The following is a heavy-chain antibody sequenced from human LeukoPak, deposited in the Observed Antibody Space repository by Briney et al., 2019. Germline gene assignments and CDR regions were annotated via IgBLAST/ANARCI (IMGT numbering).Heavy chain of an antibody. Sequence: PSETLSLTCAVYGGSFSGYYWSWIRQPPGKGLEWIGEINHSGSTNYNPSLKSRVTISVDTSKNQFSLKPSSVTAADTAVYYCARGLHDRKRYFDLWGRGTLVTVSS. J-gene: IGHJ2*01. CDR2: INHSGST. D-gene: IGHD3-22*01. CDR3: ARGLHDRKRYFDL. V-gene: IGHV4-34*01. CDR1: GGSFSGYY.